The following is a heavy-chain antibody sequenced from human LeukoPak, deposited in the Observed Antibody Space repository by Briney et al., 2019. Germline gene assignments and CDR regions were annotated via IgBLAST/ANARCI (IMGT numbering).Heavy chain of an antibody. V-gene: IGHV6-1*01. CDR2: TYYRSKWYN. Sequence: SQTLSLTFAISGDSVSSNSAAWNWIRQSPSRGLEWLGRTYYRSKWYNDYAVSVKSRITINPDTSKNQFSLQLSSVTAADTAVYYCARGRGRWLQLDRAVFDYWGQRTLVTVSS. D-gene: IGHD5-24*01. J-gene: IGHJ4*02. CDR1: GDSVSSNSAA. CDR3: ARGRGRWLQLDRAVFDY.